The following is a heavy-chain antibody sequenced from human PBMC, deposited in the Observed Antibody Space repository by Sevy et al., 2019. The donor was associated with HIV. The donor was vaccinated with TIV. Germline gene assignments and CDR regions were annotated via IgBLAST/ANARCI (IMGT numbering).Heavy chain of an antibody. CDR1: GFSFSSDA. J-gene: IGHJ5*01. V-gene: IGHV3-23*01. Sequence: GGSLRLSCVGSGFSFSSDAMSWVRQAPGKGLQWVATVSASGGSTYYADSVRGRFSITRDNSTKTLYVKMNSLRAEDTAVYYCARVGVGAYCDPWSGYLEFDSWGQGTLVTVSS. D-gene: IGHD3-3*01. CDR2: VSASGGST. CDR3: ARVGVGAYCDPWSGYLEFDS.